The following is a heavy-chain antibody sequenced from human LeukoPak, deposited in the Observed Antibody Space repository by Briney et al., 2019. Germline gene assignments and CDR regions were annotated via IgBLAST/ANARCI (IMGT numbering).Heavy chain of an antibody. V-gene: IGHV3-7*04. CDR2: IKQGESER. CDR3: ARGDNSAFDI. D-gene: IGHD3-22*01. CDR1: GFTFRRYR. Sequence: GGSLGLSCAASGFTFRRYRMNWVRQAPGKGLEWVASIKQGESERYYVDSVNGRSTISRDNAKNSLYLQMNSLRAEDTAVYYCARGDNSAFDIWGQGTMVTGSS. J-gene: IGHJ3*02.